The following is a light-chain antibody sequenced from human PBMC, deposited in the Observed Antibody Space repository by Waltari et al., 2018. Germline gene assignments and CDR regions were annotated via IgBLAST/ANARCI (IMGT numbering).Light chain of an antibody. V-gene: IGKV3-15*01. CDR1: QSVSSN. CDR2: DAS. Sequence: EILMTQSPATLSVSPGEGATLPCRASQSVSSNLAWYQQEPGQALRLLIYDASTRAPSTPARFSGSGSGTEFTLTISILQSEDSAIYYCQQYNRWPPITFVQGTRLEIK. J-gene: IGKJ5*01. CDR3: QQYNRWPPIT.